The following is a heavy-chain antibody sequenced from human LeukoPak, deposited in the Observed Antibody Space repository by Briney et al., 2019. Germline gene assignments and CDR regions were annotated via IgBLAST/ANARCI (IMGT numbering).Heavy chain of an antibody. CDR1: TFTFNNHG. CDR2: IASEGGVK. Sequence: PGKSLRLSCVTSTFTFNNHGMHCVRQAPGKGLEWVAVIASEGGVKHYANSVKGRFVLFRDDSKNTLYLQMNNLIVDHTAVSYCVREAPWGQWYFDHRGQGTPVTDSS. J-gene: IGHJ4*02. CDR3: VREAPWGQWYFDH. V-gene: IGHV3-30*03. D-gene: IGHD6-19*01.